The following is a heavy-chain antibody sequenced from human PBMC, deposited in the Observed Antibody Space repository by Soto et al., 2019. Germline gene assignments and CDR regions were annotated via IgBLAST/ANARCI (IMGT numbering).Heavy chain of an antibody. D-gene: IGHD1-26*01. CDR2: INPSLGRA. CDR3: AREHYSPSSFFFDY. Sequence: ASVKVSCKASGYTLTAYHLHWVRQAPGQGLEWMGIINPSLGRANYAQKFQDRVAMTWDTSTVTFYMELSSLTSDDTAVYYCAREHYSPSSFFFDYWGQGTLVTVSS. CDR1: GYTLTAYH. J-gene: IGHJ4*02. V-gene: IGHV1-46*01.